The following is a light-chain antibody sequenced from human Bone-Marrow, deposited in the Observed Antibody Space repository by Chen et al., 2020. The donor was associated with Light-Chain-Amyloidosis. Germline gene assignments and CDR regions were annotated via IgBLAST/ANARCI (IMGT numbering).Light chain of an antibody. CDR1: QSIGTN. J-gene: IGKJ1*01. V-gene: IGKV3-15*01. Sequence: EIVMTQSTVTLSVPPGERATLSCRASQSIGTNLAWYQQTPGQAPRLLIYDSSTRATGIAARFSGSGSGTDFTLTISSLQSEDFAVYYCQQYNNWPPWTFGQGTKVEIK. CDR3: QQYNNWPPWT. CDR2: DSS.